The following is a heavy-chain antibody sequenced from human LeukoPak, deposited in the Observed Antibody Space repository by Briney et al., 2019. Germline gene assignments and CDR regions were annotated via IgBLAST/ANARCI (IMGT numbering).Heavy chain of an antibody. CDR2: IKVDGSEK. V-gene: IGHV3-7*03. CDR3: ARKTGVTGEAFDY. J-gene: IGHJ4*02. D-gene: IGHD7-27*01. Sequence: GGSLRLSCVVSGFTFSNFWMSWVRQAPGKGLEWVANIKVDGSEKYYMDSVKGRFTISGDNAENSLYLQMNSLRAEDTAVYYCARKTGVTGEAFDYWGQGALVTVSS. CDR1: GFTFSNFW.